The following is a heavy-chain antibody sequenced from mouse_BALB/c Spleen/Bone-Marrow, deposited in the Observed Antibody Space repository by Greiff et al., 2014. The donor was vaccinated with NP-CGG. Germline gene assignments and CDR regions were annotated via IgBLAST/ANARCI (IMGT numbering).Heavy chain of an antibody. CDR3: AGNGYYGWIAY. Sequence: DVQLVESGGGLAQPGGSLKLSCAASGFDFSRYWVTWVRQAPGKGLEWIGEINPDSSTINYTPSLEDKFIISRDNAKNTLYLQMSKVRSEDTALYYCAGNGYYGWIAYWGQGTLVTVSA. CDR1: GFDFSRYW. J-gene: IGHJ3*01. CDR2: INPDSSTI. V-gene: IGHV4-1*02. D-gene: IGHD2-3*01.